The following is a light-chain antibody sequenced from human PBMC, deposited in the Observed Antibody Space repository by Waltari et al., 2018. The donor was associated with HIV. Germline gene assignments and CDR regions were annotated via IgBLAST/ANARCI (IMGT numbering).Light chain of an antibody. J-gene: IGLJ1*01. CDR2: RNN. CDR3: AAWGDSLTSYV. CDR1: SSNIGSNY. Sequence: QSVLTQPPSASETPGQRVTISCSGSSSNIGSNYVYWYQQLPGTAPKLLIYRNNQRPSEVPDRFSGSKSGTSASLAISGLRSEDEADYYCAAWGDSLTSYVFGTGTKVTVL. V-gene: IGLV1-47*01.